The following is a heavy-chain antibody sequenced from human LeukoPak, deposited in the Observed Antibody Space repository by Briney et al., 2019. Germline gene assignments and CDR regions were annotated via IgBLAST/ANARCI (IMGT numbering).Heavy chain of an antibody. J-gene: IGHJ6*02. CDR3: ARDYYGSGRLTTTDYYYYGMDV. Sequence: ASVKVSCTASGYTFTSYYMHWVRQAPGQGLEWMGIINPSGGSTSYAQKFQGRVTMTRDTSTSTVYMELSSLRSEDTAVYYCARDYYGSGRLTTTDYYYYGMDVWGQGTTVTVSS. V-gene: IGHV1-46*01. CDR1: GYTFTSYY. D-gene: IGHD3-10*01. CDR2: INPSGGST.